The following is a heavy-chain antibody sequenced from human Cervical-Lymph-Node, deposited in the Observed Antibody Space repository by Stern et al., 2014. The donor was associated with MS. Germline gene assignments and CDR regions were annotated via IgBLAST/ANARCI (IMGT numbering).Heavy chain of an antibody. CDR2: ISWNSGSI. Sequence: EVQLVESGGGLVQPGRSLRLSCAASGFTFDDYAMHWVRQAPGKGLEWVSGISWNSGSIGYADSVKGRFTISRDNAKNSLYLQMNSLRAEDTALYYCAKETVAATINGFDYWGQGTLVTVSS. D-gene: IGHD6-19*01. CDR3: AKETVAATINGFDY. CDR1: GFTFDDYA. J-gene: IGHJ4*02. V-gene: IGHV3-9*01.